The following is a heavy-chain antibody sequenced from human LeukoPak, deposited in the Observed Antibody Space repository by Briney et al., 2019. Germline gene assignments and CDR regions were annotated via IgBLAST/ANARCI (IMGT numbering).Heavy chain of an antibody. CDR1: GFTFSSYW. J-gene: IGHJ4*02. V-gene: IGHV3-7*01. CDR2: MRQDGSEK. D-gene: IGHD3-22*01. CDR3: AGLADYDRSGYFDY. Sequence: GGSLRLSCAASGFTFSSYWMIWVGQAPGKGLEWGANMRQDGSEKYYVASVRGRFSISRDNAKNSLYLQMNSLRGEDTAVYYCAGLADYDRSGYFDYWGQGTLVTVSS.